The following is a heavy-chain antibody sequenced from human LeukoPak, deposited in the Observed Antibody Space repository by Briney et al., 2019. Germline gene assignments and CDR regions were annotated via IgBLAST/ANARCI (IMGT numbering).Heavy chain of an antibody. Sequence: ASVKVSCKASGYTFTSYDINWVRQATGQGLEWMGWMNPNSGNTGYAQKFQGRVTMTRNTSISTAYMELSSPRSEDTAVYYCARGVGKHDTIGYWGQGTLVTVSS. CDR3: ARGVGKHDTIGY. J-gene: IGHJ4*02. D-gene: IGHD3-9*01. V-gene: IGHV1-8*01. CDR1: GYTFTSYD. CDR2: MNPNSGNT.